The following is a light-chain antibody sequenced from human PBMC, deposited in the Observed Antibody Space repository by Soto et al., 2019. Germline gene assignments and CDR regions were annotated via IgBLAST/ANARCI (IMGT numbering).Light chain of an antibody. J-gene: IGLJ1*01. CDR3: SSNTAKFTYV. Sequence: QPASVSGSPGQSITISCTGTSRDVGAYNYVSWYQHHPGKAPKLLIYQVTYRPSGVSTRFAGSKSGNTASLTISGLQAEDEADYYCSSNTAKFTYVFGTGTKVTVL. CDR2: QVT. CDR1: SRDVGAYNY. V-gene: IGLV2-14*01.